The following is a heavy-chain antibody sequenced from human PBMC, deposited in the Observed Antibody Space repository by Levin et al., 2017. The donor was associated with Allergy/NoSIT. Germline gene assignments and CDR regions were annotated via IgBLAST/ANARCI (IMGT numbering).Heavy chain of an antibody. Sequence: ESGPTLVKPTRTLTLTCTFSGFSLSTREVGVAWIRQPPGKALEWLGMREGEEENRYSPSLKSRLTITKDTSKNQVVLTMTNMDPVDTGTYFCAHNPQSRWGGWFDPWGQGSLVTVS. CDR2: REGEEEN. J-gene: IGHJ5*02. V-gene: IGHV2-5*02. CDR3: AHNPQSRWGGWFDP. CDR1: GFSLSTREVG. D-gene: IGHD6-13*01.